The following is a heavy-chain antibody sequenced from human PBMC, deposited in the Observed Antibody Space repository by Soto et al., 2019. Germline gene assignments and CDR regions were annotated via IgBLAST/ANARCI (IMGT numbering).Heavy chain of an antibody. CDR3: VRLQGYCITTGCYGHYAMDV. CDR2: FYYSGST. V-gene: IGHV4-59*05. CDR1: GGSISSYD. Sequence: SSEILCLTCTVSGGSISSYDGSWIRQPPGQGLEWIGLFYYSGSTHYNPSVKSRLTVSVDTCKNQFSLKVSSVTAADTAVYCCVRLQGYCITTGCYGHYAMDVWGHGTTVTVSS. D-gene: IGHD2-2*01. J-gene: IGHJ6*02.